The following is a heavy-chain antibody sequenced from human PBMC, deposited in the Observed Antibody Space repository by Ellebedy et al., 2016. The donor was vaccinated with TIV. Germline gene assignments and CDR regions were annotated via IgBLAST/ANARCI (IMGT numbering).Heavy chain of an antibody. CDR3: AKGSSSGFNYDRVVFQY. J-gene: IGHJ4*02. CDR2: ISAGGDNT. Sequence: GGSLRLSCAASGFTFSNFAMHWVRQAPGKGLEWLSVISAGGDNTYNADSVKGRFTTTRDNSKNTLFLQMNRLRTEDTAVYYCAKGSSSGFNYDRVVFQYWGQGTLVTVSS. V-gene: IGHV3-23*01. D-gene: IGHD3-22*01. CDR1: GFTFSNFA.